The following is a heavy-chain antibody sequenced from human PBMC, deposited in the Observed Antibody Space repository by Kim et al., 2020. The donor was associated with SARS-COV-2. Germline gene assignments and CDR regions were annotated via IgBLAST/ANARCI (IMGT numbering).Heavy chain of an antibody. CDR3: VRLYDSYTSVIYYFYF. J-gene: IGHJ4*01. CDR1: GFTFSYYW. D-gene: IGHD3-10*01. Sequence: GGSLRLSCAASGFTFSYYWMSWVRQVPGKGLEWVANIKQDGSEKYYVDSVNGRFTISRDNPKNSLYLQMNSLRAEDTAVYYCVRLYDSYTSVIYYFYF. CDR2: IKQDGSEK. V-gene: IGHV3-7*01.